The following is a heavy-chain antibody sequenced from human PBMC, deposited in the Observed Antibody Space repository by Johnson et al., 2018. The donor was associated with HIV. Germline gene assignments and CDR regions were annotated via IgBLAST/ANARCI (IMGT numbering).Heavy chain of an antibody. CDR3: AREGSGSWLDAFDI. V-gene: IGHV3-30*04. Sequence: QVQVVESGGGVVQPGRSLRLSCAASGFTFSNYAIHWVRQAPGKGLEWVAVTSYDGNNKYYADSVKGRFTLSRDNSKNTLYLQMNSLGAEDTAVYYCAREGSGSWLDAFDIWGQGTMVTVSS. CDR2: TSYDGNNK. CDR1: GFTFSNYA. J-gene: IGHJ3*02. D-gene: IGHD1-26*01.